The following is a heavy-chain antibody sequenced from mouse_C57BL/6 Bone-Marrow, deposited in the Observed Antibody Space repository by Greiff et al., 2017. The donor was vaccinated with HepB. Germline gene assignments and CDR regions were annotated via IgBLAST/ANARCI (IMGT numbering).Heavy chain of an antibody. J-gene: IGHJ1*03. CDR1: GYTFTDYE. D-gene: IGHD1-1*01. V-gene: IGHV1-15*01. Sequence: VQLQQSGAELVRPGASVTLSCKASGYTFTDYEMHWVKQTPVHGLEWIGAIDPETGGTAYNQKFKGKAILTADKSSSTAYMELRSLTSEDSAVYYCTRYYGSSGDWYFGVWGTGTTVTVSS. CDR3: TRYYGSSGDWYFGV. CDR2: IDPETGGT.